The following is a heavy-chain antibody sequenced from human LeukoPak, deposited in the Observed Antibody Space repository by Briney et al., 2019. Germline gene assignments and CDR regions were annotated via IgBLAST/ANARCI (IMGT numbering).Heavy chain of an antibody. V-gene: IGHV4-34*01. CDR1: GGSFSGYY. Sequence: PSETLSLTCAVYGGSFSGYYWSWIRQPPGKGLEWMGEINHSGSTNYNPPLKSRVTISVDTSKNQFSLKLSSVTAADTAVYYCARRKRSGCSSTSCLFNWFDPWGQGTLVTVSS. CDR3: ARRKRSGCSSTSCLFNWFDP. CDR2: INHSGST. J-gene: IGHJ5*02. D-gene: IGHD2-2*01.